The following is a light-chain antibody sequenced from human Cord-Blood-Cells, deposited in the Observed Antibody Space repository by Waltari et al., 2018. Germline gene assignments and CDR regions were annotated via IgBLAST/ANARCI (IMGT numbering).Light chain of an antibody. CDR1: TSVSSY. Sequence: EIVLTQSPATLSLSPGERATLSCRASTSVSSYLAWYQQKPGQAPRLLIYDASNRATGIPARFSGSGSGTDFTLTISSLEPEDFAVYYCQQRSNWPPGITFGPGTKVDIK. CDR3: QQRSNWPPGIT. V-gene: IGKV3-11*01. CDR2: DAS. J-gene: IGKJ3*01.